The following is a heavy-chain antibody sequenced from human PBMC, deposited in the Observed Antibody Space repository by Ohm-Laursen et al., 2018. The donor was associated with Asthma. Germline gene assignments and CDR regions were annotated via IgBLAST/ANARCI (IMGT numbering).Heavy chain of an antibody. Sequence: ASVKVSCKASGYTFTTYDIHWVRQATGQGLEWMGWMNPNSGNTDFAQKFRGRVTMTRNTSISTAYMELISLRSDDTAIYYCARLGYGGNSGFDYWGQGTLVIVSS. J-gene: IGHJ4*02. CDR1: GYTFTTYD. CDR2: MNPNSGNT. V-gene: IGHV1-8*01. CDR3: ARLGYGGNSGFDY. D-gene: IGHD4-23*01.